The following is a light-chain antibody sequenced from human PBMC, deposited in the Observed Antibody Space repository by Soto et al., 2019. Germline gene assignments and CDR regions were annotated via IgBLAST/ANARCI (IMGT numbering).Light chain of an antibody. J-gene: IGKJ3*01. CDR3: QQYNSYSCT. V-gene: IGKV1-5*03. Sequence: DIQMTQSPSTLSASVGDRVTITCRASQSISSWLAWYQQKPGKAPKLLIYKASSLESGVPSRFSGSGSGTELFLTISSLQPDDFATYYCQQYNSYSCTFGTGNKVDIK. CDR1: QSISSW. CDR2: KAS.